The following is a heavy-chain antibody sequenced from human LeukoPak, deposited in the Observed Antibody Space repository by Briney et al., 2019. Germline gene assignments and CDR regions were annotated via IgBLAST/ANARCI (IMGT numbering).Heavy chain of an antibody. V-gene: IGHV3-7*01. J-gene: IGHJ4*02. CDR3: ARSLVFTGYYFDY. D-gene: IGHD1-7*01. CDR2: VKQDGSEK. CDR1: GFTFSSYW. Sequence: TGGSLRLSCAASGFTFSSYWMSWVRQAPGKGLEWVANVKQDGSEKYYVDSVKGRFTISRDNAKNSLYLQMNSLRAEDTAVYYCARSLVFTGYYFDYWGQGTLVTVSS.